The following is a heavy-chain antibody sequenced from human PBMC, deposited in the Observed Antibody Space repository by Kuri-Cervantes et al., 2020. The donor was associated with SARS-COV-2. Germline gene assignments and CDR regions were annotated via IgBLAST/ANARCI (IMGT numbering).Heavy chain of an antibody. D-gene: IGHD3-22*01. J-gene: IGHJ6*02. V-gene: IGHV4-31*03. CDR3: ARDLYYYDSSGPEGYYYYGMDV. CDR2: IYYSGGT. Sequence: SETLSLTCTVSGGSISSGGFYWSWIRQHPGKGLEWIAYIYYSGGTYYNPSLKSRVTISVDTSKNQFSLKLSSVTAADTAVYYCARDLYYYDSSGPEGYYYYGMDVWGQGTTVTVSS. CDR1: GGSISSGGFY.